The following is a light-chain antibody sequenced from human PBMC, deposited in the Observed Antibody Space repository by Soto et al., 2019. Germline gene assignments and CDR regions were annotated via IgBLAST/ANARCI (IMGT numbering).Light chain of an antibody. CDR1: SSDLTYNS. V-gene: IGLV2-14*01. J-gene: IGLJ1*01. CDR3: FSSTPTRALV. Sequence: QSALTQPASVSGSLGQSISISCTEDSSDLTYNSVSWYQHHPHKAPKLLIYDFSYRPSGVSTRFSGSQSAGSASLTISGLQAEDEADYYCFSSTPTRALVLGSGTKVTVL. CDR2: DFS.